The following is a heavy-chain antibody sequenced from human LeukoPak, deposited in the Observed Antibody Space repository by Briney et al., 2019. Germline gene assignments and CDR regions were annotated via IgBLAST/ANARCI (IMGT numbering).Heavy chain of an antibody. J-gene: IGHJ2*01. CDR3: ARLRDLTMVRGVIDWYFDL. D-gene: IGHD3-10*01. Sequence: PSETLSLICTVSGGSISSSSYYWGWIRQPPGKGLEWIGSIYYSGTTYYNPSLKSRVTISVDTSKNQFSLKLSSVTAADTAVYYCARLRDLTMVRGVIDWYFDLWGRGTLVTVSS. V-gene: IGHV4-39*01. CDR2: IYYSGTT. CDR1: GGSISSSSYY.